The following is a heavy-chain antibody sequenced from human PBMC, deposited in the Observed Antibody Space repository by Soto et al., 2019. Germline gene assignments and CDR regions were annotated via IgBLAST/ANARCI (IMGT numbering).Heavy chain of an antibody. D-gene: IGHD6-13*01. V-gene: IGHV3-30*18. J-gene: IGHJ3*02. CDR1: GFTFSSYG. Sequence: GGSLRLSCAASGFTFSSYGMHWVRQAPGKGLEWVAVISYDGSNKYYADSVKGRFTISRDNSKNTLYLQMNSLRAEDTAVYYCAKDIGRSSWGAFDIWGQGTMVTVSS. CDR3: AKDIGRSSWGAFDI. CDR2: ISYDGSNK.